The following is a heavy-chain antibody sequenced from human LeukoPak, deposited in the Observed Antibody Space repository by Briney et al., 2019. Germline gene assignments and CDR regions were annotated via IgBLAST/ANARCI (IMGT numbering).Heavy chain of an antibody. CDR2: IKSKTDGGTT. D-gene: IGHD2-15*01. Sequence: GGSLRLSCAVSGFTFSNAWMSWVRQAPGKGLEWVGRIKSKTDGGTTDYAAPVKGRFTISRDDSKNTLYLQMNSLKTEDTAVYYCTTGYCSGGSCYSSYFDYWGQGTLVTVSS. J-gene: IGHJ4*02. CDR1: GFTFSNAW. CDR3: TTGYCSGGSCYSSYFDY. V-gene: IGHV3-15*01.